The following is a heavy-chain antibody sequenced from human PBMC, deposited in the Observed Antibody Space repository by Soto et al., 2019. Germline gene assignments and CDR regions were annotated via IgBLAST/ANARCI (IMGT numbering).Heavy chain of an antibody. J-gene: IGHJ4*02. V-gene: IGHV4-39*07. Sequence: SETLSLTCTVSGGSISSRSYYWGWLRQPPGKGLEWIGSIYHSGSTYYNPSLKSRVTISVDTSKNQFSLKLSSVTAADTAVYSCARTPWDGYTGYYFDYWGQGTLVTVSS. CDR2: IYHSGST. CDR3: ARTPWDGYTGYYFDY. CDR1: GGSISSRSYY. D-gene: IGHD5-18*01.